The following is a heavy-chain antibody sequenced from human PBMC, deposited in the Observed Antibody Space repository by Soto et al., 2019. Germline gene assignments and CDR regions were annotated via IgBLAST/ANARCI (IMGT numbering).Heavy chain of an antibody. D-gene: IGHD3-16*01. CDR1: GYSFTNND. CDR3: ARMATFGSLNWFDP. J-gene: IGHJ5*02. Sequence: GASVKVSCKASGYSFTNNDVSWVRQATGQGLEWMGWMNPGSGDTGYARKFQGRVTMTRDISTATAYMELSSLRSDDTAIYYCARMATFGSLNWFDPWGQGTLVTVSS. V-gene: IGHV1-8*01. CDR2: MNPGSGDT.